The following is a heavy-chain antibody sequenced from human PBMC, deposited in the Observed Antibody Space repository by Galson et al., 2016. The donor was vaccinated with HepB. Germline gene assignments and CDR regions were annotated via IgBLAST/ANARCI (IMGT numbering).Heavy chain of an antibody. D-gene: IGHD5-12*01. CDR1: GFEFSIHE. Sequence: SLRLSCAASGFEFSIHEMNWVRQAPGKGLEWISYISASGHITHYADSVRGRFTISRDNAKKSLDLQMNSLRGEDAAVYFRARDRGGGYEPEDSGFDVWGQGTWVTVSS. V-gene: IGHV3-48*03. J-gene: IGHJ3*01. CDR3: ARDRGGGYEPEDSGFDV. CDR2: ISASGHIT.